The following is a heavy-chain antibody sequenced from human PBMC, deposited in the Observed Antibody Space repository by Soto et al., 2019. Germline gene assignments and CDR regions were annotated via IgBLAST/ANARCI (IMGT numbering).Heavy chain of an antibody. CDR2: ISLYSDGT. J-gene: IGHJ5*02. CDR3: ARVVPGAEAWFGP. CDR1: GYTFSNYG. D-gene: IGHD2-2*01. Sequence: QVQLVQSGGEVKRPGASVKVSCKTSGYTFSNYGITWVRQAPGQPLDWLGWISLYSDGTNYAQKFQGRVSMTTGTSPTTTYMELRSLRSEDTAVYFWARVVPGAEAWFGPWGQGTLVTVS. V-gene: IGHV1-18*01.